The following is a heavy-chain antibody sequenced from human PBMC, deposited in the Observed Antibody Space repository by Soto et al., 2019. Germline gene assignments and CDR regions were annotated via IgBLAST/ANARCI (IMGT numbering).Heavy chain of an antibody. V-gene: IGHV1-3*01. CDR1: RSTFTSDA. CDR3: ASGRLQLPSFDN. D-gene: IGHD6-25*01. J-gene: IGHJ4*02. CDR2: IISGNGNT. Sequence: QVQLVQSGAEVKKPGASVKLSCKAPRSTFTSDALHWVRQAPGQRLEWMGWIISGNGNTKYSQRFQGRVTITRDTSASTAYMDLSSLRSEDTAVYYCASGRLQLPSFDNWGQGTLVTVSS.